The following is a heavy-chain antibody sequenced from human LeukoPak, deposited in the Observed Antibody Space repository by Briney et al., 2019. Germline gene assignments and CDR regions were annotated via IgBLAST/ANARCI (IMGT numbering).Heavy chain of an antibody. J-gene: IGHJ3*02. V-gene: IGHV4-38-2*02. CDR1: DYFISSGYY. CDR2: IYHSGST. D-gene: IGHD3-9*01. CDR3: ARLPWLDAFDI. Sequence: SSETLSLTCTVSDYFISSGYYWGWIRQPPGKGLEWIGSIYHSGSTYYNPSLKSRVTISVDKSKNQFSLNLSSVTAADTAVYYCARLPWLDAFDIWGQGTMVTVSS.